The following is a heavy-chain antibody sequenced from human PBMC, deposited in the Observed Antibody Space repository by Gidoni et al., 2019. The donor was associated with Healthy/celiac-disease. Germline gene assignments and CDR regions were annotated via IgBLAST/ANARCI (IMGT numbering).Heavy chain of an antibody. D-gene: IGHD2-21*02. CDR1: GYSSTSYW. CDR2: IYPGDSDT. Sequence: EVQLVQYGAEVKKPGESLKISCTGSGYSSTSYWIGWVRQMPGKGLEWMVIIYPGDSDTRYSPSFQGQVTISADKSISTAYLQWSSLKASDTAMYYCARHVGYGGNSGMGDYWGQGTLVTVSS. CDR3: ARHVGYGGNSGMGDY. J-gene: IGHJ4*02. V-gene: IGHV5-51*01.